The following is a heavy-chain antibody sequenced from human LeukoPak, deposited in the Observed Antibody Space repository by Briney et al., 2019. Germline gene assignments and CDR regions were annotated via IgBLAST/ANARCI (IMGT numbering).Heavy chain of an antibody. CDR1: GFTFDDYA. CDR2: ISWNSGSI. CDR3: AKDSSSGWYGHWFDR. J-gene: IGHJ5*02. Sequence: TGGSLRLSCAASGFTFDDYAMHWVRQAPGKGLEWVGGISWNSGSIGYADSVKGRFTISRDNAKNSLYLQMNSLRAEDTALYYCAKDSSSGWYGHWFDRWGQGTLLTVSS. D-gene: IGHD6-19*01. V-gene: IGHV3-9*01.